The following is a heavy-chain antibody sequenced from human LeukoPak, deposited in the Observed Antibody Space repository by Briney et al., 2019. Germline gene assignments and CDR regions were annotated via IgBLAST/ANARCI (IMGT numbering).Heavy chain of an antibody. CDR2: ISGSGGST. CDR1: GFTFSSYA. J-gene: IGHJ4*02. Sequence: PGGSLRLSCAASGFTFSSYAMSWVRQAPGKGLEWVSAISGSGGSTYYADSVKGRFTISRDNSKNTLYLQMNSLRAEDTAVYYCAKDSEYYDILTGFRDYWGQGTLVTVSS. V-gene: IGHV3-23*01. CDR3: AKDSEYYDILTGFRDY. D-gene: IGHD3-9*01.